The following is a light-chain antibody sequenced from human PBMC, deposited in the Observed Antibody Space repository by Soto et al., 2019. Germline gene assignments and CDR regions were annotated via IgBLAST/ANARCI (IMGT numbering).Light chain of an antibody. CDR1: SSDVGGYNY. J-gene: IGLJ2*01. V-gene: IGLV2-14*01. CDR2: DVS. Sequence: QSALTQPASVSGSPGQSITVSCTGTSSDVGGYNYVSWYQQYPGKAPKLIIYDVSNRPSGVSNRFSGSKSGNTASLTISGLQAEDEADYYCSSYTSNSTVVFGGGTQLTVL. CDR3: SSYTSNSTVV.